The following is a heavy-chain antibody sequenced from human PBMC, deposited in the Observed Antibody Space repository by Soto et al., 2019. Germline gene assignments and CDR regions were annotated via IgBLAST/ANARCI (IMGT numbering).Heavy chain of an antibody. CDR2: ISYDEIDK. V-gene: IGHV3-30*04. J-gene: IGHJ4*02. D-gene: IGHD3-10*01. CDR1: GFTFSNYT. CDR3: AGRSGSSDY. Sequence: GGLRLSCAASGFTFSNYTMHWVRQAPGKGLEWVALISYDEIDKYFADAVKGRFTISRDNSKNTLYLQMDILRAEDTAVYYCAGRSGSSDYWGRGTLVTVSS.